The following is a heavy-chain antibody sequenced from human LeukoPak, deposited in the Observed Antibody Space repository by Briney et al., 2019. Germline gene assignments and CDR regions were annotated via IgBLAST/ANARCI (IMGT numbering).Heavy chain of an antibody. Sequence: GASVKSSFKAFGYPFTRYYMHWVRPAPGQGPGWMGVISPSGGSTTYAQKFQGRVTMTEDTSTDTAYMELSSLRSEDTAVYYCARGFDIWGQGKMVTVSS. V-gene: IGHV1-46*01. J-gene: IGHJ3*02. CDR2: ISPSGGST. CDR3: ARGFDI. CDR1: GYPFTRYY.